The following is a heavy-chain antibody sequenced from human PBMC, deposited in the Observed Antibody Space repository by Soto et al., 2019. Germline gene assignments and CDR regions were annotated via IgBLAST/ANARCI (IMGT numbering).Heavy chain of an antibody. D-gene: IGHD6-6*01. CDR2: VNAHSGGT. CDR1: GFSFTGYY. V-gene: IGHV1-2*02. Sequence: ASVHVSCKASGFSFTGYYIHWLRQAPGQGLEWMGWVNAHSGGTEYAQKFQGRVTLTRDTSIATAYLTLTSLTSDDTALYYCAKDLTRQLAYWLDPWGQGTQVT. CDR3: AKDLTRQLAYWLDP. J-gene: IGHJ5*02.